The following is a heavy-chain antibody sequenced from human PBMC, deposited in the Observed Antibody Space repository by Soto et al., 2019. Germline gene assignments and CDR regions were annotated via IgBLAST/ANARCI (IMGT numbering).Heavy chain of an antibody. CDR3: ARIEMASIK. Sequence: PSETLSLTCSFSVASIRSGGYYCSWLRQSPGKGLEWIGHIYYTGSTFYSPSLKSRLTISLDTSKKQFSLDLRSVTAADTAMYYCARIEMASIKWGRGTLLTVSS. V-gene: IGHV4-31*03. J-gene: IGHJ4*01. CDR2: IYYTGST. CDR1: VASIRSGGYY.